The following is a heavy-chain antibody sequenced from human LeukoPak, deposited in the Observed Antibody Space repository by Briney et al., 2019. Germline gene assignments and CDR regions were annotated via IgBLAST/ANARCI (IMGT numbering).Heavy chain of an antibody. CDR2: IYTSGST. V-gene: IGHV4-4*07. CDR1: GASISSYY. D-gene: IGHD3-22*01. J-gene: IGHJ4*02. CDR3: ARAGDSSGLYYFDY. Sequence: SETLSLTCTVSGASISSYYWSWIRQPAGKGLEWIGRIYTSGSTNYNPSLKSRVTMSVDTSKNQFSLKLSSVTAADTAVYYCARAGDSSGLYYFDYWGQGTLVTVSS.